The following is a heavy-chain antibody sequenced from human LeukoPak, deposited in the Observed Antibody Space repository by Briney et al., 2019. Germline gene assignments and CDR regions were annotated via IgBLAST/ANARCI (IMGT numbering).Heavy chain of an antibody. J-gene: IGHJ4*02. CDR2: ISGSGGST. V-gene: IGHV3-23*01. D-gene: IGHD5-18*01. CDR3: AKRGAYSPPY. CDR1: GFTFSGFA. Sequence: GGSLRLSCAASGFTFSGFAMSWIRQAPGKGLEWVSAISGSGGSTYYADSVKGRFTISRDNSKNTLYLQMNSLRAEDTAVYYCAKRGAYSPPYWGQGTLVTVSS.